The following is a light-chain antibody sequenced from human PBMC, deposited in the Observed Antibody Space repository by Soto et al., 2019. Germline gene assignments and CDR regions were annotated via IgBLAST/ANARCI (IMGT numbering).Light chain of an antibody. CDR3: QQRSNWS. Sequence: EIVLTQSPATLSLSPGERATLSCRASQSVSSYLAWYQQKPGQAPRLLIYDASNRATGIPARFSGSGSGTDFTLTISSLEPEDFAVYYYQQRSNWSFGQGTKLEIK. CDR2: DAS. V-gene: IGKV3-11*01. CDR1: QSVSSY. J-gene: IGKJ2*01.